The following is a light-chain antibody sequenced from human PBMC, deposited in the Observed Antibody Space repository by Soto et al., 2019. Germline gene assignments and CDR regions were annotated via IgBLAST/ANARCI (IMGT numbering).Light chain of an antibody. CDR3: KQYNNWPPIT. V-gene: IGKV3-15*01. Sequence: EIVMTQSPATLSVSPGERATLSCRASQSVSSNLAWYQQKPGQAPRLLFYGAATRHTGIPARFSGSGSGTEFTLTISSLQSEDFEVYYCKQYNNWPPITFGQGTRLEIK. J-gene: IGKJ5*01. CDR1: QSVSSN. CDR2: GAA.